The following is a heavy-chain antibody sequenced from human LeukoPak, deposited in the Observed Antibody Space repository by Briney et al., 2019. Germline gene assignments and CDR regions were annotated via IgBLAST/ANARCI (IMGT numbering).Heavy chain of an antibody. Sequence: GGSLRLSCAASGFTFSSYSMNWVRQAPGKGLEWVSSISSSSSYIYYADSVKGRFTISRDNAKNSLYLQMNSLRAEDTAVYYCARGSGYYDSSGLFDIWGRGTMVTVSS. V-gene: IGHV3-21*01. CDR2: ISSSSSYI. CDR3: ARGSGYYDSSGLFDI. J-gene: IGHJ3*02. CDR1: GFTFSSYS. D-gene: IGHD3-22*01.